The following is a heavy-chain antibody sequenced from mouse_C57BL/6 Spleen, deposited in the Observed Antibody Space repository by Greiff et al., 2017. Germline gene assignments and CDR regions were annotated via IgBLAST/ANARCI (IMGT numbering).Heavy chain of an antibody. Sequence: GGGLVQPKGSLKLSCAASGFSFNTYAMNWVRQAPGKGLEWVARIRSKSDNYATYYADSVKDRFTISRDDSESMLYLQMNNFKTEDTAMCYCVIYSNSFAYWGQETLVTVSA. V-gene: IGHV10-1*01. J-gene: IGHJ3*01. CDR3: VIYSNSFAY. CDR2: IRSKSDNYAT. CDR1: GFSFNTYA. D-gene: IGHD2-5*01.